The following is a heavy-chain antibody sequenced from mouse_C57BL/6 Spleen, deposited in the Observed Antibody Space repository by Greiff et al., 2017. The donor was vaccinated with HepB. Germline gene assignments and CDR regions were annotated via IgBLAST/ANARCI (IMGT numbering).Heavy chain of an antibody. V-gene: IGHV1-59*01. J-gene: IGHJ2*01. Sequence: VQLQQSGAELVRPGTSVKLSCKASGYTFTSYWMHWVKQRPGQGLEWIGVIDPSDSYTNYNQKFKGKATLTVDTSSSTAYMQLSSLTSEDSAVYYGARGVELQYWGQGTTLTVSS. CDR3: ARGVELQY. CDR2: IDPSDSYT. D-gene: IGHD2-1*01. CDR1: GYTFTSYW.